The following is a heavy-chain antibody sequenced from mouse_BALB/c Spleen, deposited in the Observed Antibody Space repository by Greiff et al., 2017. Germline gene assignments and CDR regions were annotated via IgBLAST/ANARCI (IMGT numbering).Heavy chain of an antibody. CDR1: GISITTGNYR. Sequence: EVQLQESGPGLVKPSQTVSLTCTVTGISITTGNYRWSWIRQFPGNKLEWIGYIYYSGTITYNPSLTSRTTITRVTSKNQFFLEMNSLTAEDTATYYCARDRAYGSSPFAYWGQGTLVTVSA. D-gene: IGHD1-1*01. CDR2: IYYSGTI. V-gene: IGHV3-5*02. CDR3: ARDRAYGSSPFAY. J-gene: IGHJ3*01.